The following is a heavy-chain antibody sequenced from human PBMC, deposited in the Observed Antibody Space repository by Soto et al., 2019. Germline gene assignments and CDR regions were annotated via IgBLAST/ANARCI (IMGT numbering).Heavy chain of an antibody. Sequence: GGSLRLSCAASGFTFDDYAMHWVRQAPGKGLVWVSGISWNSGSIGYADSVKGRFTISRDNAKNSLYLRMNSLRAEDTALYYCAKDNSSSWTRSGGMDVWGQWTTVTVSS. CDR1: GFTFDDYA. CDR3: AKDNSSSWTRSGGMDV. D-gene: IGHD6-13*01. CDR2: ISWNSGSI. V-gene: IGHV3-9*01. J-gene: IGHJ6*02.